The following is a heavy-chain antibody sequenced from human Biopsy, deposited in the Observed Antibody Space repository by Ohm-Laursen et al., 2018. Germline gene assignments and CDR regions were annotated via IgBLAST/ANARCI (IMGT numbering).Heavy chain of an antibody. J-gene: IGHJ3*01. V-gene: IGHV2-5*02. CDR1: GFSLSSHGVG. Sequence: TLSLTCTFSGFSLSSHGVGVGWIRQPPGEALEWLAIVYWDNDKRYSPSLWSRLNIWKDASKNRVVLTLTDMDPVDIATYYCAHVVITYGGIIALDAFDVWGQGSMVIVSS. CDR2: VYWDNDK. CDR3: AHVVITYGGIIALDAFDV. D-gene: IGHD3-16*02.